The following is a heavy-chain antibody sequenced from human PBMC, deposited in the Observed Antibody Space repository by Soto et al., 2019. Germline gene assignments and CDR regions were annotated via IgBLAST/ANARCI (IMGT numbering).Heavy chain of an antibody. CDR3: ARREVAVAGNWFDP. J-gene: IGHJ5*02. D-gene: IGHD6-19*01. CDR1: GGSISSYY. V-gene: IGHV4-59*08. Sequence: QVQLQESGPGLVKPSETLSLTCTVSGGSISSYYWSWIRQPPGKGLEWIGYIYYSGSTNYNPSLKSRVTISVDTSKNQFSLKLSSVTAADTAVYYCARREVAVAGNWFDPWGQGTLVTVSS. CDR2: IYYSGST.